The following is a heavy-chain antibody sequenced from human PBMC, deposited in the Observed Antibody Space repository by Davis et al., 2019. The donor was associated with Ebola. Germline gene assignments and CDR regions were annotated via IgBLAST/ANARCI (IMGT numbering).Heavy chain of an antibody. V-gene: IGHV1-2*06. CDR3: ARGLRYFDWLWDY. CDR1: GYTFTGYY. Sequence: ASVKVSCKASGYTFTGYYMHWVRQAPGQGLEWMGRINPNSGGTNYAQKFQGRVTMTRDTSISTAYMELSRLRSDDTAVYYCARGLRYFDWLWDYWGQGTLVTVSS. D-gene: IGHD3-9*01. CDR2: INPNSGGT. J-gene: IGHJ4*02.